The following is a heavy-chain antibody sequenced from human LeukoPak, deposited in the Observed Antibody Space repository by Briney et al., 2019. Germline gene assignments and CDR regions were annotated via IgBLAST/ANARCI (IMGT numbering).Heavy chain of an antibody. D-gene: IGHD6-13*01. CDR2: TYYRSKWFH. CDR1: GDSFSGNSAA. J-gene: IGHJ6*02. V-gene: IGHV6-1*01. Sequence: SQTLSLTCAISGDSFSGNSAAWNRIRQSPSRGLEWLGRTYYRSKWFHEYALSVRSRIIINPDTSKNQFSLQLNSVTPEDTAIYYCSRGLSAAGVYYGMDVWGQGTTVTVSS. CDR3: SRGLSAAGVYYGMDV.